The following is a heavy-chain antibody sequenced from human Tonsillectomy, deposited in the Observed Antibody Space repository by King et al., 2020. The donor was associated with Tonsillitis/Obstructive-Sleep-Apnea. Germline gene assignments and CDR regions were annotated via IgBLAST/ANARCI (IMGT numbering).Heavy chain of an antibody. Sequence: QLQESGPGLVKPSETLSLTCTVSGGSISSYYWSWIRQPPGKGLEWIGYIYYSGSTNYNPSLKSRVTISVDTSKNQFSLKLSSVTAADTAVYYFARHSPAQVDKGWFDPWGQGTLVTVSS. CDR1: GGSISSYY. CDR3: ARHSPAQVDKGWFDP. V-gene: IGHV4-59*08. J-gene: IGHJ5*02. CDR2: IYYSGST. D-gene: IGHD3-9*01.